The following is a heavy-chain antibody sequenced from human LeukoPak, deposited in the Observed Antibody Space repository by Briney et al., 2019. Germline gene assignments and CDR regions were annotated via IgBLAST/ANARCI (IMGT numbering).Heavy chain of an antibody. J-gene: IGHJ4*02. V-gene: IGHV3-23*01. D-gene: IGHD6-6*01. CDR1: EFSFSSYA. Sequence: GGSLRLSCAASEFSFSSYAMSWVRQAPGKGLEWVSAITNSGADTYHADSVRGRFTISRDNSKNTLFLQMNSLRVEDTAIYYCAKGSRSSRPYYFDYWGQGTLVTVSS. CDR2: ITNSGADT. CDR3: AKGSRSSRPYYFDY.